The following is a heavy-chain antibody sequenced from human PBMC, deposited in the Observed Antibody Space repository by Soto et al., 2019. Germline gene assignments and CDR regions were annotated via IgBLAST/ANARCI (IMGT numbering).Heavy chain of an antibody. Sequence: EVQLVQSGAEVKKPGESLRISCKGSGYSFTSYWISWVRQMPGKGLEWMGRIDPSDSYTNYSPSFQGNVTISADKSITTTYLPWSSLKASDTAMYSCARLHRGSGWYADYWGQGTLVTVSS. CDR2: IDPSDSYT. CDR3: ARLHRGSGWYADY. D-gene: IGHD6-19*01. V-gene: IGHV5-10-1*01. J-gene: IGHJ4*02. CDR1: GYSFTSYW.